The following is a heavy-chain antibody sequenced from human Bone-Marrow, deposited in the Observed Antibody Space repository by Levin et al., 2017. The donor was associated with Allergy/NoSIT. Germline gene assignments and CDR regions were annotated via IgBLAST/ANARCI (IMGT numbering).Heavy chain of an antibody. J-gene: IGHJ4*02. D-gene: IGHD3-10*01. CDR3: ARESYYGSGMG. CDR2: IYSGGST. V-gene: IGHV3-53*01. Sequence: GESLKISCAASGFTVSSNYMSWVRQAPGKGLEWVSVIYSGGSTYYADSVKGRFTISRDNSKNTLYLQMNSLRAEDTAVYYCARESYYGSGMGWGQGTLVTVSS. CDR1: GFTVSSNY.